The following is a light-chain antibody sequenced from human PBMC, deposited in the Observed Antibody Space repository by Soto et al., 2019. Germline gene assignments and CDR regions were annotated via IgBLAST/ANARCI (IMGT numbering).Light chain of an antibody. CDR1: QSVSSSY. Sequence: EIVLTQSPGTLSLSPGERATLSCRASQSVSSSYLAWYQQKPGQAPRLLIVGASSRATGIPDRFSGGGSGTDFTLTISRLEPEDFAVYYCQQYGSSPTFGQGTKVDIK. V-gene: IGKV3-20*01. CDR3: QQYGSSPT. J-gene: IGKJ1*01. CDR2: GAS.